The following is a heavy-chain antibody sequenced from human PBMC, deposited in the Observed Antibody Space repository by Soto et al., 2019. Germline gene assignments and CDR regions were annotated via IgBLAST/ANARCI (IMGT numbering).Heavy chain of an antibody. J-gene: IGHJ4*02. CDR2: ISSSSSYI. CDR1: GFTFSSYS. CDR3: ARAPYSSGGDFDY. Sequence: EVQLVESGGGLVKPGGSLRLSCAASGFTFSSYSMNWVRQAPGKGLEWVSSISSSSSYIYYADSVKGPFTISRDNAKNSLYLQMNSLRAEDTAVYYCARAPYSSGGDFDYWGQGTLVTVSS. V-gene: IGHV3-21*01. D-gene: IGHD2-15*01.